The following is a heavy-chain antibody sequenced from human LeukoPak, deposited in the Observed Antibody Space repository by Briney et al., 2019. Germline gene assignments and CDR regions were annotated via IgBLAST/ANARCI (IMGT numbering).Heavy chain of an antibody. CDR2: TYYRSKWYN. J-gene: IGHJ4*02. V-gene: IGHV6-1*01. CDR3: ARDAGGELTGIFDY. D-gene: IGHD7-27*01. Sequence: SQTLSLTFAISVDSVSSNSAAWNWIRQSPSRGLEWLGWTYYRSKWYNDYAVSVKSRITINPDTSKNQLSRQLNSVTPEDTAVYYCARDAGGELTGIFDYWGQGTLVTVSS. CDR1: VDSVSSNSAA.